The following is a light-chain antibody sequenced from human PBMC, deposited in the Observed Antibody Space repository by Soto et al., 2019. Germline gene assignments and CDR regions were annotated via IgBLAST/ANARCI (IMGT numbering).Light chain of an antibody. CDR3: PHRESRPRR. Sequence: SLSPAALSLKPRDRATLSCRASQYINTRLAWYQHRPGQAPRLLIYQTSIRAAGIPARFSASGTGTDFTLTISDIQPEDVAVYNSPHRESRPRRFGQGTKVDIK. CDR1: QYINTR. V-gene: IGKV3-11*01. CDR2: QTS. J-gene: IGKJ1*01.